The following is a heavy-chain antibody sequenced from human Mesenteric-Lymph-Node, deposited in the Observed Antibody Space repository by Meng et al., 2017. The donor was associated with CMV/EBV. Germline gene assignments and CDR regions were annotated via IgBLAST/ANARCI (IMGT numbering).Heavy chain of an antibody. CDR1: GFTFSSYG. J-gene: IGHJ6*02. CDR2: IRYDGSNK. D-gene: IGHD6-19*01. Sequence: GESLKISCAASGFTFSSYGMHWVRQAPGKGLEWVAFIRYDGSNKYYADSVKGRFTISRDNSKNTLYLQMNSLRAEDTAVYYCARTIAVAGTWGYYYYGMDVWGQGTTVTVSS. V-gene: IGHV3-30*02. CDR3: ARTIAVAGTWGYYYYGMDV.